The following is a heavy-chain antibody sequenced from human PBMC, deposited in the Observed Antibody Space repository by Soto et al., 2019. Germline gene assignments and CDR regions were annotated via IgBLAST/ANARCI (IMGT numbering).Heavy chain of an antibody. CDR2: ISWNSGDI. D-gene: IGHD5-18*01. J-gene: IGHJ6*02. V-gene: IGHV3-9*01. Sequence: EVQLVESGGDLVQPGRSLRLSCAASGFTFEDYAMHWVGLAPGKGLEWVSGISWNSGDIYYADSVKGRFTISRDNAKNSLYLQMNSLRPDDTAMYYCAKDAIHVLLGYTYGAGGMDVWGQGTTVTVSS. CDR1: GFTFEDYA. CDR3: AKDAIHVLLGYTYGAGGMDV.